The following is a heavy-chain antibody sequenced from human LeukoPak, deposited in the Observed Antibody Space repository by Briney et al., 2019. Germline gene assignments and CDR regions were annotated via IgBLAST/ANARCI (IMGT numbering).Heavy chain of an antibody. CDR2: SSDGGSI. V-gene: IGHV3-30*04. Sequence: GGSLRLSCAASGFSFSSFAFHWVRQAPGKGLEGVAVSSDGGSIYYADSVTGRTLISRDNSKNTLYLLFYSLKPEDTAVYYCARDRGPTIAVPYYFDFWGQGTVVTVSS. D-gene: IGHD6-19*01. CDR3: ARDRGPTIAVPYYFDF. J-gene: IGHJ4*02. CDR1: GFSFSSFA.